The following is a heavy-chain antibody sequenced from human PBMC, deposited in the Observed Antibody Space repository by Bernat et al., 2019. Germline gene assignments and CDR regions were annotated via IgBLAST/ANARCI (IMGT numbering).Heavy chain of an antibody. J-gene: IGHJ4*02. Sequence: EVQLVESGGGLVPPGGSLRLSCAASGFTVSSNYMSWVRQAPGKGLEWVSSIYSGGSTSYADSVKGRFTISRDNSKNTLYLQMNSLRAEDTAVYYCASDLFGSRGCWGQGTLVTVSS. V-gene: IGHV3-66*01. D-gene: IGHD6-19*01. CDR1: GFTVSSNY. CDR2: IYSGGST. CDR3: ASDLFGSRGC.